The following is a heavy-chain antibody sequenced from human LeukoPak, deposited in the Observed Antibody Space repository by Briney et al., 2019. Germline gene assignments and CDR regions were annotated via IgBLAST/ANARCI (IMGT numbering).Heavy chain of an antibody. J-gene: IGHJ4*02. Sequence: SGGSLRLSCAASGFTFSSYAMSWVRQAPGKGLEWVSAISGSGGSTYYADSVRGRFTISRDNSKNTLYLQMNSLRAEDTAVYYCAKDRRRAVAYYWGQGTLVTVSS. D-gene: IGHD6-19*01. CDR2: ISGSGGST. CDR3: AKDRRRAVAYY. V-gene: IGHV3-23*01. CDR1: GFTFSSYA.